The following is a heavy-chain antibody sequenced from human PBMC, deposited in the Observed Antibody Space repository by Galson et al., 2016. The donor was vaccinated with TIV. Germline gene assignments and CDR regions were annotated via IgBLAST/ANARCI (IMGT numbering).Heavy chain of an antibody. Sequence: SVKVSCKASGGIFRSYAISWVRQAPGQGLEWMGRIIAIFGTADYAQKFQGRVTITADESTNKAYMELSSLGSEETAVYYCARLPSYYGSGNHWFDPWGQGTLVTVSS. CDR1: GGIFRSYA. CDR3: ARLPSYYGSGNHWFDP. CDR2: IIAIFGTA. J-gene: IGHJ5*02. V-gene: IGHV1-69*13. D-gene: IGHD3-10*01.